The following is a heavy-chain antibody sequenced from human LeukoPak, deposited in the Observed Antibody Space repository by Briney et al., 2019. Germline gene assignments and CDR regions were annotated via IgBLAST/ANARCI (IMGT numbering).Heavy chain of an antibody. J-gene: IGHJ6*03. CDR3: ARDLSTYYYYMDV. Sequence: GGSLRLSCAASGFTFSSYSMNWVRHAPGKGLEWVSSISSSSIYIYYADSVKGRFTISRDNAKNSLYLHMNSLRAEDTAVYYCARDLSTYYYYMDVWGKGTTVTVSS. CDR1: GFTFSSYS. CDR2: ISSSSIYI. V-gene: IGHV3-21*01.